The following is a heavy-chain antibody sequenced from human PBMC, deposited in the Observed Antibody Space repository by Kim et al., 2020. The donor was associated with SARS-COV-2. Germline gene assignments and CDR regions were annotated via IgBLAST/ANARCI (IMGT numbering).Heavy chain of an antibody. J-gene: IGHJ2*01. CDR3: ARGALWSPWYFDL. Sequence: SETLSLTCTVSGGSISSYYWSWIRQPPRKGLEWIGYIYYSGSTNYNPSLKSRVTISVDASKNQFSLELSSVTAAATAVYYCARGALWSPWYFDLWGRGTLVTVSS. CDR1: GGSISSYY. D-gene: IGHD2-8*02. V-gene: IGHV4-59*13. CDR2: IYYSGST.